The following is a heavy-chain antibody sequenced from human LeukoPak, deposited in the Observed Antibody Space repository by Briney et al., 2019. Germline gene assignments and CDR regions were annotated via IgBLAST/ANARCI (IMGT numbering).Heavy chain of an antibody. J-gene: IGHJ4*02. Sequence: GGSLRLSCAASRFTFDDYPMHWVRQAPAKGLERVSRISWNSGSIGNADSLKGRFTISRDNAKNSLYLQMNSLRAEDTALYYCAKDQAPDIVATVTFDYWGQGTLVTVSS. CDR1: RFTFDDYP. V-gene: IGHV3-9*01. D-gene: IGHD5-12*01. CDR2: ISWNSGSI. CDR3: AKDQAPDIVATVTFDY.